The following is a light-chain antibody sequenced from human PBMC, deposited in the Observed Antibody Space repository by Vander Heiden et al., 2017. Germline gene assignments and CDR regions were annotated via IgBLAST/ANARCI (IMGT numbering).Light chain of an antibody. J-gene: IGLJ1*01. V-gene: IGLV2-14*03. CDR1: SSDVGGYSY. Sequence: QSALTQPASVSGSPGQSITISCTGPSSDVGGYSYVSWYQQHPGRAPKPMIYDVTSRAAGVSNRFSGSKSGNTASLTISGLQAENEADYYCSSYTTSSTYVFGTGTKVTVL. CDR3: SSYTTSSTYV. CDR2: DVT.